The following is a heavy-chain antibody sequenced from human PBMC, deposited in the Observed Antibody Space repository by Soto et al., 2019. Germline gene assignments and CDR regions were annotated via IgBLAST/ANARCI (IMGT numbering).Heavy chain of an antibody. CDR2: FYYTGNT. V-gene: IGHV4-39*01. CDR1: GGSISGKSYY. J-gene: IGHJ5*02. D-gene: IGHD3-10*01. CDR3: ARRGGNFYGSGSLNWFDP. Sequence: QLRLQESGPGLMKPSETLSLNCTVSGGSISGKSYYWDWIRQPPGNGLEWIGSFYYTGNTYYNPSLKIRVTISVDTSKNQFSLKLTSVTAADTAVYYCARRGGNFYGSGSLNWFDPWGQGNLVTVSS.